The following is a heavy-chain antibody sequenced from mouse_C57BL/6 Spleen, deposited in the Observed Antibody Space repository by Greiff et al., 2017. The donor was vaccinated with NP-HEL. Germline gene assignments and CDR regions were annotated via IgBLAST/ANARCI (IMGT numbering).Heavy chain of an antibody. CDR2: IYPGNSDT. CDR3: TSPLWLRRDYWYFDV. J-gene: IGHJ1*03. Sequence: EVQGVESGTVLARPGASVKMSCKTSGYTFTSYWMHWVKQRPGQGLEWIGAIYPGNSDTSYNQKFKGKAKLTAVTSASTAYMELSSLTNEDSAVYYCTSPLWLRRDYWYFDVWGTGTTVTVSS. V-gene: IGHV1-5*01. D-gene: IGHD2-2*01. CDR1: GYTFTSYW.